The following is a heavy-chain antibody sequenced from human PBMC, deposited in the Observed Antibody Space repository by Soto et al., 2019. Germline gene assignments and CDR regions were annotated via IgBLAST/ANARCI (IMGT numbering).Heavy chain of an antibody. CDR1: GGSISSHY. J-gene: IGHJ4*02. D-gene: IGHD2-2*01. Sequence: SETLSLTCTVSGGSISSHYWSWIRQSPGKGMEWIGNIDYSGSTNYNPSLKSRVTRAVDTSKNQISLKLSSPNAADTAVHYSARGPPPAIVVVPAAPPIDYWAQGNLVTVSS. CDR2: IDYSGST. CDR3: ARGPPPAIVVVPAAPPIDY. V-gene: IGHV4-59*08.